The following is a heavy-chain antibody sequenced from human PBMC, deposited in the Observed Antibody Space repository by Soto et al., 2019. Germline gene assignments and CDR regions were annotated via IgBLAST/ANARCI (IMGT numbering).Heavy chain of an antibody. CDR1: GGSIISYY. CDR3: ARSDGRY. Sequence: SDTLSLTCTVSGGSIISYYWSWILQPPGKGLEWIGYIYYSGSTNYNPSLKSRVTISVDTSKNQFSLQLSSVTAADTAVYYCARSDGRYWGQGTLVTVS. J-gene: IGHJ4*02. CDR2: IYYSGST. V-gene: IGHV4-59*01.